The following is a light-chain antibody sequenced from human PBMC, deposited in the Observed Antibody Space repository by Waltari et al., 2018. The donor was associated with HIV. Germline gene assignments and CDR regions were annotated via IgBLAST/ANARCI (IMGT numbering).Light chain of an antibody. Sequence: DIVMTQSPATLSVSPGERATLSCRARQNIKSTLAWFHQLPGQAPTLLISSASIRATDIPPRFRGSGSGTDFTLTISSLQSEDFAIYYGQEYETWTKTFGQGTKVEMK. V-gene: IGKV3-15*01. CDR2: SAS. CDR1: QNIKST. J-gene: IGKJ1*01. CDR3: QEYETWTKT.